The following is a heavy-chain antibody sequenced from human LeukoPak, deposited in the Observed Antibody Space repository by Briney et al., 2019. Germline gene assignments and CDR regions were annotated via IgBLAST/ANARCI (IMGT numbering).Heavy chain of an antibody. J-gene: IGHJ4*02. CDR1: GFTFSSYG. V-gene: IGHV3-30*18. CDR2: ISYDGSNK. CDR3: AKAARYCTNGVCYVSY. Sequence: GGSLRLSCAASGFTFSSYGMHWVRQAPGKGLEWVAVISYDGSNKYYADSVKGRFTISRDNYKNTLYLQMNSLRAEDTAVYYCAKAARYCTNGVCYVSYWGQGTLVTVSS. D-gene: IGHD2-8*01.